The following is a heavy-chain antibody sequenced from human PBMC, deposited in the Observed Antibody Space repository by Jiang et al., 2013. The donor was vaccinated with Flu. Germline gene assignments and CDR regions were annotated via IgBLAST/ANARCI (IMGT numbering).Heavy chain of an antibody. D-gene: IGHD3-3*01. Sequence: SAISGSGGSTYYADSVKGRFTISRDNSKNTLYLQMNSLRAEDTAVYYCAKDQARFAGVFDYWGQGTLVTVSS. CDR2: ISGSGGST. J-gene: IGHJ4*02. CDR3: AKDQARFAGVFDY. V-gene: IGHV3-23*01.